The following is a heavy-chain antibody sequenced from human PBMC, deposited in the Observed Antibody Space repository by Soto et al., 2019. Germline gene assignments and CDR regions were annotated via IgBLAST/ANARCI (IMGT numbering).Heavy chain of an antibody. CDR3: ARGRRSAVAGTKGSYYFDY. CDR1: SGSLKGSY. Sequence: SLASAVCSGSLKGSYGSWTRQQPGKGLEWIGEINHSGSTNYNPSLKSRVTISVDTSKNQFSLKLSSVTAADTAVYYCARGRRSAVAGTKGSYYFDYWGQGTLVTVSS. J-gene: IGHJ4*02. D-gene: IGHD6-19*01. V-gene: IGHV4-34*01. CDR2: INHSGST.